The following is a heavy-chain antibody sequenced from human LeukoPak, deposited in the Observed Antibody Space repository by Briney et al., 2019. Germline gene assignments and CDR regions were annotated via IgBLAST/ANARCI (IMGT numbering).Heavy chain of an antibody. D-gene: IGHD6-19*01. CDR1: GFTFSSYS. V-gene: IGHV3-21*01. J-gene: IGHJ5*02. CDR2: ISSSSSYI. Sequence: GGSLRLSCAASGFTFSSYSMNWVRQAPGKGLEWVSSISSSSSYIYYADSVKGRFTISRDNAKNSLYLQMNSLRAEGTAVYYCARYGSYSSGRRWFDPWGQGTLVTVSS. CDR3: ARYGSYSSGRRWFDP.